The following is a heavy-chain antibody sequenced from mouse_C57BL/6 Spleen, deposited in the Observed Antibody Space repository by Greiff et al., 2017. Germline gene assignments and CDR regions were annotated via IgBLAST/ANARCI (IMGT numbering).Heavy chain of an antibody. CDR3: VAQAFYAMDY. D-gene: IGHD3-2*02. Sequence: QVQLQQSGAELVRPGTSVKVSCKASGYAFTNYLIEWVKQRPGQGLEWIGVINPGSGGTTYNEKFKGKATLTADKSSSSAYMQLSSLTSEDSAVYFCVAQAFYAMDYWGQGTSVTVSS. CDR2: INPGSGGT. V-gene: IGHV1-54*01. J-gene: IGHJ4*01. CDR1: GYAFTNYL.